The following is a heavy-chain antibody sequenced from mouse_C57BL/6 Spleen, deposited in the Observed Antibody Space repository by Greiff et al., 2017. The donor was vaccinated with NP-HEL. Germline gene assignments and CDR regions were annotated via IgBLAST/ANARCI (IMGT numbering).Heavy chain of an antibody. J-gene: IGHJ3*01. CDR1: GYAFSSSW. D-gene: IGHD2-4*01. Sequence: VKLMESGPELVKPGASVKISCKASGYAFSSSWMNWVKQRPGKGLEWIGRIYPGDGDTNYNGKFKGKATLTADKSSSTAYMQLSSLTSEDSAVYCCETGYDYDGFAYWGQGTLVTVSA. CDR3: ETGYDYDGFAY. CDR2: IYPGDGDT. V-gene: IGHV1-82*01.